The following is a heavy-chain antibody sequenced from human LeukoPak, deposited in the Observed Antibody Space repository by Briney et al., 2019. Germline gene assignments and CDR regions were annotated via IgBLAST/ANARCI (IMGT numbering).Heavy chain of an antibody. CDR2: ISSGGNT. CDR1: GFTASSNS. V-gene: IGHV3-53*01. D-gene: IGHD2-15*01. CDR3: ARRAGEYSHPYDY. J-gene: IGHJ4*02. Sequence: PGGSLRLSCKVSGFTASSNSWSWVRQAPGKGLEWVSFISSGGNTDHSDTVKGRFTISRDNSKNTLYLQMNSLRAEDTAIYYCARRAGEYSHPYDYWGQGTLVTVSS.